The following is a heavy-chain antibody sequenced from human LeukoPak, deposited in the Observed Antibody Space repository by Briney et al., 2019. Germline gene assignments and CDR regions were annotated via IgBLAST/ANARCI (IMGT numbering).Heavy chain of an antibody. CDR3: ANGRGPNTGPTLDY. J-gene: IGHJ4*02. Sequence: GGSLRLSCAASGFTFFEYSMTWVRQAPGKGLEWVSCISGSGENTYYAGSVRGRFTISRDNSKNTLYLQLNSLRAEDTAIYYCANGRGPNTGPTLDYWGQGTLVTVSS. V-gene: IGHV3-23*01. D-gene: IGHD5-24*01. CDR2: ISGSGENT. CDR1: GFTFFEYS.